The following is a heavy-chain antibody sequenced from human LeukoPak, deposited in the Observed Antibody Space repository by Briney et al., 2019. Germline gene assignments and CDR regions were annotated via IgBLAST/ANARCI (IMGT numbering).Heavy chain of an antibody. D-gene: IGHD3-16*02. CDR2: ISGSGGST. CDR3: AKADDGRYPYYFDY. CDR1: GFTFSSYA. J-gene: IGHJ4*02. Sequence: RSGGSLRLSCAASGFTFSSYAMSWVRQAPGKGLEWVSAISGSGGSTYYADSVKGRFTISRDNSKNTLYLQMNSLRAEDTAVYYCAKADDGRYPYYFDYWGQGTLVTVSS. V-gene: IGHV3-23*01.